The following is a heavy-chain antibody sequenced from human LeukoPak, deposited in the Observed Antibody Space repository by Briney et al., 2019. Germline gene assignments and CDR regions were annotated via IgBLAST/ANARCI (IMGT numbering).Heavy chain of an antibody. J-gene: IGHJ4*02. Sequence: SVKVSCKASGGTFSSYAISWVRQAPGQGLEWMGRIIPIFGTANYAQKFQGRVTITTDESTSTAYMELRSLRSEDTAVYYCARQGVQPSYYDSSGTGLYFDYWGQGTLVTVSS. CDR3: ARQGVQPSYYDSSGTGLYFDY. CDR1: GGTFSSYA. CDR2: IIPIFGTA. D-gene: IGHD3-22*01. V-gene: IGHV1-69*05.